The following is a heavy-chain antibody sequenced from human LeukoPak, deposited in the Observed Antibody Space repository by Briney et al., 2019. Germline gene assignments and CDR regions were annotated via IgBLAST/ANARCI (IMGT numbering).Heavy chain of an antibody. J-gene: IGHJ4*02. CDR2: IYTSGST. CDR3: ARVLRYFDWEPFDY. Sequence: PSETLSLTCTVSGGSISSGSYYWSWIRQPAGKGLEWIGRIYTSGSTNYNPSLKSRVTISVDTSKNQFSLKLSSVTAADTAVYYCARVLRYFDWEPFDYWGQGTLVTVSS. V-gene: IGHV4-61*02. D-gene: IGHD3-9*01. CDR1: GGSISSGSYY.